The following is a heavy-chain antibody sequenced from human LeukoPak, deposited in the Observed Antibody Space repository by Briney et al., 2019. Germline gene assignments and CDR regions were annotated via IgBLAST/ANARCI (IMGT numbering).Heavy chain of an antibody. CDR1: GFTFSSYS. V-gene: IGHV3-48*01. J-gene: IGHJ4*02. Sequence: GGSLRLSCAASGFTFSSYSMNWVRQALGKGLEWVSYISSSSSTIYYADSVKDRLAISRDNAKNSLYLQMNSLRAEDTAVYYCARMAGGWYWGQGTLVTVSS. CDR2: ISSSSSTI. D-gene: IGHD3-10*01. CDR3: ARMAGGWY.